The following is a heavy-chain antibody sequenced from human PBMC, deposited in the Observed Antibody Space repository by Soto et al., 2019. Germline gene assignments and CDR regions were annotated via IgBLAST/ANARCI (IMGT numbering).Heavy chain of an antibody. J-gene: IGHJ4*02. CDR2: INPSGGST. D-gene: IGHD6-13*01. V-gene: IGHV1-46*01. CDR1: GYTFTSYY. Sequence: QVQLVQSGAEVKKPGASVKVSCKASGYTFTSYYMLWVRQAPGQGLEWMGVINPSGGSTSYAQKFQGRVTMTRDTSTSTVYMELSSLRSEDTAVYYCAREGYSSRWYGVESDYWGQGTLVTVSS. CDR3: AREGYSSRWYGVESDY.